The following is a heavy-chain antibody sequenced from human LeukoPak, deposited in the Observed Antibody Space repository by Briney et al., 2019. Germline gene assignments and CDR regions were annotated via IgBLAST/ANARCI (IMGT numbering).Heavy chain of an antibody. J-gene: IGHJ5*02. CDR1: GGSIRSSYYY. CDR3: ARHYWP. CDR2: IYDSGSI. Sequence: PSETLSLTCTVSGGSIRSSYYYWGWIRQPPGKGLEWIGSIYDSGSIYYNPSLKSRVTISVDTSKNQFSLKLNSVTAADTAVYYRARHYWPRGQGTLVTVSS. V-gene: IGHV4-39*01. D-gene: IGHD2-15*01.